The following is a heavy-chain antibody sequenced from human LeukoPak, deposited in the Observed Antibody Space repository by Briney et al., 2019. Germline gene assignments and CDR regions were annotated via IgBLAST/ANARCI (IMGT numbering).Heavy chain of an antibody. CDR3: AKRVGMATAEYLHH. Sequence: PGGSLRLSCVVSGFTFSSYWMSWVRQAPGKGLEWVSGTSGSGDSTYYADSVKGRFTISRDNSKNTLYLQVNSLRAEDTAVYYCAKRVGMATAEYLHHWGQGTLVTVSS. J-gene: IGHJ1*01. V-gene: IGHV3-23*01. D-gene: IGHD1-26*01. CDR1: GFTFSSYW. CDR2: TSGSGDST.